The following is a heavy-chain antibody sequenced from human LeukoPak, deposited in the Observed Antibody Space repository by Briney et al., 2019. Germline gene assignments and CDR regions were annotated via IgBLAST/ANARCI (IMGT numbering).Heavy chain of an antibody. CDR1: GFIFSSYG. V-gene: IGHV3-30*02. Sequence: GGSLRLSCAASGFIFSSYGMHWVRQAPGKGLEWVGFLRYDGSELYYGHSVKGRFSISRDNSKNTLYLQMNSLRPDDTAVYYCARDGGLYSIVRGADFNYFDYWGQGTLVSVSS. J-gene: IGHJ4*02. CDR3: ARDGGLYSIVRGADFNYFDY. D-gene: IGHD3-10*01. CDR2: LRYDGSEL.